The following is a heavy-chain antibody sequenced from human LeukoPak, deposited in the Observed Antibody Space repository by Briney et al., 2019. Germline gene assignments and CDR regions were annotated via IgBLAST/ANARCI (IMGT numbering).Heavy chain of an antibody. CDR2: MNPNSGNT. D-gene: IGHD3/OR15-3a*01. CDR1: GYTFTSYD. CDR3: ARAAAYDFWSGSNAFDI. J-gene: IGHJ3*02. Sequence: ASVKVSCKASGYTFTSYDINWVRQATGQGLEWMGWMNPNSGNTGYAQKFQGRVTITRNTSISTAYMELSSLRSEDTAVYYCARAAAYDFWSGSNAFDIWGQGTMVTVSS. V-gene: IGHV1-8*01.